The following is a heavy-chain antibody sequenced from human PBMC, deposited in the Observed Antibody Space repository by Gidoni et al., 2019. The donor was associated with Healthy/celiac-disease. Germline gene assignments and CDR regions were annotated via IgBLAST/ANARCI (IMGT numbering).Heavy chain of an antibody. CDR1: GFPFDAYA. D-gene: IGHD3-22*01. CDR3: AKDKRGGDYYDSSGYYYYYGMDV. CDR2: ISWNSGSI. V-gene: IGHV3-9*01. Sequence: EVQLVESGGGLVQPGRSLRLSCAASGFPFDAYAMHWVRQAPGKGLEWVSGISWNSGSIGYADSVKGRFTISRDNAKNSVYLQMNSLRAEDTALYYCAKDKRGGDYYDSSGYYYYYGMDVWGQGTTVTVSS. J-gene: IGHJ6*02.